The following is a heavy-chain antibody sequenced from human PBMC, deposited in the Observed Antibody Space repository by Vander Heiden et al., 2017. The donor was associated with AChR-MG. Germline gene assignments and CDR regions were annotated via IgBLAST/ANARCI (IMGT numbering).Heavy chain of an antibody. V-gene: IGHV2-5*01. D-gene: IGHD6-6*01. CDR3: AHRPSRQLVQNWFDP. Sequence: QITLKESGPTLVKPTQTLTLTCTFSGFSLSTSGVGVCWIRQPPGKALEWLALIYWNDDKRYSPSLKSRLTITKDTSKNQVVLTMTNMDPVDTATYYCAHRPSRQLVQNWFDPWGQGTLVTVSS. J-gene: IGHJ5*02. CDR2: IYWNDDK. CDR1: GFSLSTSGVG.